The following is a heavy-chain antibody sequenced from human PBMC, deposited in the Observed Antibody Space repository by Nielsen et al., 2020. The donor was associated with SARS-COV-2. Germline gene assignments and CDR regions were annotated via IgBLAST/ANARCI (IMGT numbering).Heavy chain of an antibody. Sequence: GESLKISCAASGFTFSSYAMSWVRQAPGKGLEWVSSISGSFISIYYADSVRGRFTISGDNARNSRYLQMKSLRAEDTGVYYCAREGDILTGDLDLWGQGTLVTVSS. J-gene: IGHJ5*02. D-gene: IGHD3-9*01. CDR1: GFTFSSYA. CDR3: AREGDILTGDLDL. CDR2: ISGSFISI. V-gene: IGHV3-21*01.